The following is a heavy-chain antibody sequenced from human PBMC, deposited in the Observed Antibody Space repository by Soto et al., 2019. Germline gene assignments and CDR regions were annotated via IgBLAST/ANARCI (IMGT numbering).Heavy chain of an antibody. V-gene: IGHV1-69*13. CDR1: GGTFSSYA. D-gene: IGHD3-22*01. CDR2: IIPIFGTA. CDR3: AREDYYDSSGYPALFDYYYYGMDV. J-gene: IGHJ6*02. Sequence: ASLKVSCKASGGTFSSYAISWVRQAPGQALEWMGAIIPIFGTANYAEECQGRVTITADESTSTAYMELSSLRSEDTAVYYCAREDYYDSSGYPALFDYYYYGMDVWGQGTTVTVSS.